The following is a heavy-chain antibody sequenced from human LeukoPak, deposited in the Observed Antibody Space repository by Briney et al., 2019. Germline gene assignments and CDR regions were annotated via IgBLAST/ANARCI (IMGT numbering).Heavy chain of an antibody. J-gene: IGHJ4*02. V-gene: IGHV3-66*01. D-gene: IGHD3-22*01. CDR2: IYSGGST. CDR1: GFTVSSNY. Sequence: PGGSLTLSCAASGFTVSSNYMSWVRQAPGKGLEWVSVIYSGGSTYYADSVTGRFTISRDNSKNTLYLQMNTLSAEDTAVYYCARGGPRGYYDSDHSRLDYWGQGTLVTVSS. CDR3: ARGGPRGYYDSDHSRLDY.